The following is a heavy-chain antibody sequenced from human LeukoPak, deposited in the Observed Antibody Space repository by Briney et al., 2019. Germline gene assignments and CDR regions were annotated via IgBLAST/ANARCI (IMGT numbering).Heavy chain of an antibody. CDR2: IYYSGST. CDR3: ARDLGYCSGGSCRGYFDY. J-gene: IGHJ4*02. D-gene: IGHD2-15*01. Sequence: ASETLSLTCTVSGGSISSSSYYWGWIRQPPGKGLEWIGSIYYSGSTYYNPSLKSRVTISVDTSKNQFSLKLSSVTAADTAVYYCARDLGYCSGGSCRGYFDYWGQGTLVTVSS. V-gene: IGHV4-39*07. CDR1: GGSISSSSYY.